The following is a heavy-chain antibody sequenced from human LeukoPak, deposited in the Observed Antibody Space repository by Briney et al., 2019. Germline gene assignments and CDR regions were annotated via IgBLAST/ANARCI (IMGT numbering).Heavy chain of an antibody. CDR1: GFTFSSYW. D-gene: IGHD5-12*01. CDR2: IKQDGSEK. Sequence: PGGSLRLSCAASGFTFSSYWMSWVRQAPGKGLEWVANIKQDGSEKYYVDSVKGRFTISRDNSKNTLYLQMNSLKTEDTAVYYCTTSGYDYFYYYYYMDVWGKGTTVTVSS. J-gene: IGHJ6*03. V-gene: IGHV3-7*03. CDR3: TTSGYDYFYYYYYMDV.